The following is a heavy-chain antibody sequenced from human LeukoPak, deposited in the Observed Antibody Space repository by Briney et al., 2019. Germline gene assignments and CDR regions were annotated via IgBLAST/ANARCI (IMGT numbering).Heavy chain of an antibody. D-gene: IGHD5-12*01. CDR2: ISGSSDST. Sequence: QPGGSLRLSCVASGFAFTNHAMSWVRQAPGKGLEWVSAISGSSDSTYYADSVKGRFTISRDNSKNTLYLQMNSLRAEDTAVYYCAKDVVRLRLYYFDYWGQGTLVTVSS. CDR1: GFAFTNHA. CDR3: AKDVVRLRLYYFDY. J-gene: IGHJ4*02. V-gene: IGHV3-23*01.